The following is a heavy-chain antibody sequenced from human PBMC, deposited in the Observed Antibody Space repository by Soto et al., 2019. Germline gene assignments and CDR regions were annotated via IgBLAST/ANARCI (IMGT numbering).Heavy chain of an antibody. CDR1: GFTFSGCA. V-gene: IGHV3-73*01. Sequence: EVQLVESGGGLVQPGGSLKLSCAASGFTFSGCAMHWVRQASGKGLEWLGRIRSKPNNYATEYAASVQGRFTISRDDSKNTAYLEINSLKSEDTAVYYCTRWAYSYGWYFDYWGQGALVTVSS. D-gene: IGHD6-19*01. J-gene: IGHJ4*02. CDR3: TRWAYSYGWYFDY. CDR2: IRSKPNNYAT.